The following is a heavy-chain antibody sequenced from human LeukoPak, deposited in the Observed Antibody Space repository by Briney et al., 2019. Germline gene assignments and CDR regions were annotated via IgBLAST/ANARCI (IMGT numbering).Heavy chain of an antibody. J-gene: IGHJ4*02. CDR3: ARDNCSSTSCYFRLNY. D-gene: IGHD2-2*01. CDR2: IIPIFGTA. CDR1: GGTFSSYA. Sequence: SVKVSCKASGGTFSSYAISWVRQAPGQGLEWVGGIIPIFGTANYAQKFQGRVTITTDESTSTAYMELSSLRSEDTAVYYCARDNCSSTSCYFRLNYWGQGTLVTVSS. V-gene: IGHV1-69*05.